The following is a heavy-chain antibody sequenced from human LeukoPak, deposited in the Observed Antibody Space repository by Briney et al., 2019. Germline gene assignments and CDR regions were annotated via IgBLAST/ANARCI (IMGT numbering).Heavy chain of an antibody. CDR1: GGTSSSYA. J-gene: IGHJ4*02. D-gene: IGHD3-22*01. Sequence: SVKVSCKASGGTSSSYAISWVRQAPGQGLEWMGRIIPIFGTANYAQKFQGRVTITTDESTSTAYMELSGLRSEDTAVYYCASGYYYDSSSYSYYFDYWGQGTLVTVSS. CDR2: IIPIFGTA. V-gene: IGHV1-69*05. CDR3: ASGYYYDSSSYSYYFDY.